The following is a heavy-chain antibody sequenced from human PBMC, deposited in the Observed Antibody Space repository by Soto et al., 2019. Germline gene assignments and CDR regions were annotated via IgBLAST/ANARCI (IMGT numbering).Heavy chain of an antibody. CDR2: LNSGGDT. D-gene: IGHD3-22*01. J-gene: IGHJ3*01. CDR3: ARDIYESAFDV. V-gene: IGHV3-66*01. CDR1: GFTVSSNF. Sequence: VQLVESGGGLVQPGASLRLSCAASGFTVSSNFMSWVRQAPGKGLEWVSLLNSGGDTYYADSVKGRFTISRDNSKNTLYLQMNSLRAEDTAVYYCARDIYESAFDVWGQGTMVTVSS.